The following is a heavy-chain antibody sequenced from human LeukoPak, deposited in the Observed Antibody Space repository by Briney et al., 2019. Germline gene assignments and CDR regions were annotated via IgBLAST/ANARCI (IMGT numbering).Heavy chain of an antibody. CDR2: IYSTGST. Sequence: SETLSLTCTVSGGSISSYYWSWIRQPAGEGLEWIGRIYSTGSTNYNPSLKSRVTMSVDTSKNQFSLRLRSVTAADTAVYYCARQIASAGTAGFDFWGQGALVTVSS. D-gene: IGHD6-13*01. J-gene: IGHJ4*02. V-gene: IGHV4-4*07. CDR1: GGSISSYY. CDR3: ARQIASAGTAGFDF.